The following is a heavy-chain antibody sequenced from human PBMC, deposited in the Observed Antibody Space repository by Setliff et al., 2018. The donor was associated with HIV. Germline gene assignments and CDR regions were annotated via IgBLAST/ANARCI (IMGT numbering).Heavy chain of an antibody. CDR1: GGSISSGSFF. Sequence: SETLSLTCTVSGGSISSGSFFWSWIRQPPGKGLEWIGHIYTSGSTNYNPSLKSRVTMSVGTSKNQFSLNLSSVTAADTAVYYCALDPGYRRDYWGQGTLVTVSS. CDR3: ALDPGYRRDY. V-gene: IGHV4-61*09. J-gene: IGHJ4*02. CDR2: IYTSGST. D-gene: IGHD5-12*01.